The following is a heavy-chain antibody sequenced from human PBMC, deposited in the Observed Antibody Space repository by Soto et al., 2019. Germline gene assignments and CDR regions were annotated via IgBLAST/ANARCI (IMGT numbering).Heavy chain of an antibody. CDR1: GYTFTSYG. Sequence: GASVKVSCEASGYTFTSYGISWVRQAPGQGLEWMGWISAYNGNTNYAQKFQGRVTITADESTSTAYMELSSLRSEDTAVYYCARDDSSSWDHLDYWGQGTLVTVSS. V-gene: IGHV1-18*01. J-gene: IGHJ4*02. CDR2: ISAYNGNT. CDR3: ARDDSSSWDHLDY. D-gene: IGHD6-6*01.